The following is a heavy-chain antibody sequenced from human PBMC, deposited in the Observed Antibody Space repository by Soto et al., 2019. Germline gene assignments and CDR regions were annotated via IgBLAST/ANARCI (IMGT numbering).Heavy chain of an antibody. V-gene: IGHV4-4*02. CDR3: AREEKLVGYYYYGMDV. J-gene: IGHJ6*02. CDR2: IYHSGST. Sequence: PSETLSLTCAVSGGSISSSNWWSWVRQPPGKGLEWIGEIYHSGSTNYNPSLKSRVTISVDKSKNQFSLKLSSATAADTAVYYCAREEKLVGYYYYGMDVWGQGTTVTVSS. D-gene: IGHD1-1*01. CDR1: GGSISSSNW.